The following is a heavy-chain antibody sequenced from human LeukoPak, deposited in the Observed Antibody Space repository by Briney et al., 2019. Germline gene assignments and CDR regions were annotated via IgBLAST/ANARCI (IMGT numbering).Heavy chain of an antibody. CDR2: INPNNGGT. CDR3: ARDPSPADTAS. V-gene: IGHV1-2*02. J-gene: IGHJ5*02. Sequence: ASVKVSCKASGYTFTGHYMHWVRQAPGQGLEWMGWINPNNGGTNYAQKFRGRVTLTRDTSISTAYMELSGLRSDDTAVYYCARDPSPADTASWGQGTLVTVSS. D-gene: IGHD5-18*01. CDR1: GYTFTGHY.